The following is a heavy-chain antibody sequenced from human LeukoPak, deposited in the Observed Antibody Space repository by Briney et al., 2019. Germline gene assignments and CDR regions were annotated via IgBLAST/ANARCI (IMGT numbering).Heavy chain of an antibody. CDR2: ISSDGSAK. D-gene: IGHD4-11*01. J-gene: IGHJ4*02. V-gene: IGHV3-30*03. CDR1: GFTFSTYG. CDR3: ARGENSKTYPVSGY. Sequence: GGSLRLSCAASGFTFSTYGMHWVRQAPGKGLEWVAVISSDGSAKHYTDSVKGRFTIARDNAKNTLYLQMNSLRAEDTAVYYCARGENSKTYPVSGYWGQGTLVTVSS.